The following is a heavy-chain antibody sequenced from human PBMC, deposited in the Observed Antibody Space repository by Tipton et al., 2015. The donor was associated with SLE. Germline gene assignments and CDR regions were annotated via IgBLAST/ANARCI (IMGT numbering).Heavy chain of an antibody. CDR2: IYYIGST. V-gene: IGHV4-59*01. Sequence: TLSLTCTVSGGSISRYYWSWIRQPPGKGLEWIGYIYYIGSTNYSPSLKSRVTISVDTSKNQFSLRLSSVTAADTAVYFCARGVVPAANYYMDVWGKGTTVTVSS. D-gene: IGHD2-2*01. CDR3: ARGVVPAANYYMDV. CDR1: GGSISRYY. J-gene: IGHJ6*03.